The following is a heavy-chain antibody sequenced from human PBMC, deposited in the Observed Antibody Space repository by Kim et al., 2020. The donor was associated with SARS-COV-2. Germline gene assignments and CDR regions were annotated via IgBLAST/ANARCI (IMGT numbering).Heavy chain of an antibody. Sequence: STNYNPSLKSRVTISVDTSKNQFSLTLSSVTAADTAVYYCARTHYEHVDYWGQGTLVTVSS. J-gene: IGHJ4*02. D-gene: IGHD3-3*01. CDR2: ST. CDR3: ARTHYEHVDY. V-gene: IGHV4-34*01.